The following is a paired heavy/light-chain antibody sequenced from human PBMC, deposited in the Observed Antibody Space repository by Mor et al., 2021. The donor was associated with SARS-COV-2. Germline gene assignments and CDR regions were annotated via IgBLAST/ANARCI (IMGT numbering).Heavy chain of an antibody. D-gene: IGHD5-12*01. CDR2: IYTSGSA. Sequence: QVQLQESGPGLVKPSQTLSLTCTVSGGSITSGSFYLSWIRQPAGKGLEWIGRIYTSGSAHYNPSLQSRVTISEDSSKNQFSLKLSSVTAADTAVYYCASGGDRYSYHYFDYWGQGTLVTVSS. CDR1: GGSITSGSFY. J-gene: IGHJ4*02. CDR3: ASGGDRYSYHYFDY. V-gene: IGHV4-61*02.
Light chain of an antibody. CDR2: GAS. Sequence: DVQMTQSPSSVSASVGDRVTITCRASQDIGTWLGWYQQKPGKAPKLLIYGASNLQSGVPSRFSGSGSGTDFTLTISGLQPEDFASYYCQQANSFHFLAFGGGTKVEIK. V-gene: IGKV1-12*01. CDR1: QDIGTW. J-gene: IGKJ4*01. CDR3: QQANSFHFLA.